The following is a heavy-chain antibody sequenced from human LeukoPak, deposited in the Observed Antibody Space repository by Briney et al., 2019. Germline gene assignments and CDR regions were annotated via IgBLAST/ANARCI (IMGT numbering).Heavy chain of an antibody. CDR3: TRGCSGGSCSRDAMDV. CDR1: GYSFSSDW. V-gene: IGHV5-51*01. Sequence: GESLKISCKASGYSFSSDWIAWVRQMPGKGLEWMGIIFPIYSETTYSPSFQGLVTISADKSISTAYLQWSSLKASDTAMYYCTRGCSGGSCSRDAMDVWGQGTMVTVSS. J-gene: IGHJ6*02. CDR2: IFPIYSET. D-gene: IGHD2-15*01.